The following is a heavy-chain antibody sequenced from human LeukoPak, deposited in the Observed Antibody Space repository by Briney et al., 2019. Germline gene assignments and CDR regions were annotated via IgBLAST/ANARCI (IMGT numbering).Heavy chain of an antibody. J-gene: IGHJ6*02. CDR2: ISSSGSTI. CDR1: GFTFSDYY. D-gene: IGHD3-10*01. Sequence: GGSLRLSCAASGFTFSDYYMSWIRRAPGKGLEWVSYISSSGSTIYYADSVKGRFTISRDNAKNSLYLQMNSLRAEDTAVYYCARDYYGSGSYHQYGMDVWGQGTTATVSS. CDR3: ARDYYGSGSYHQYGMDV. V-gene: IGHV3-11*01.